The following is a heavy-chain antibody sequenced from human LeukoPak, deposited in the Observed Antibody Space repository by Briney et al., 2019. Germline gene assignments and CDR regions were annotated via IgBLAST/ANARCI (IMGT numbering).Heavy chain of an antibody. J-gene: IGHJ5*02. D-gene: IGHD2-2*02. CDR2: IYHSGST. CDR3: ARGEPYCSSSRCYNGENWFDP. Sequence: PSETLSLTCTVSGYSISSGYYWGWIRQPPGKGLEWIGTIYHSGSTYYNPSLKSRVTISVDTSKNQFSLKLSSVTAADTAVYYCARGEPYCSSSRCYNGENWFDPWGQGTLVTVSS. V-gene: IGHV4-38-2*02. CDR1: GYSISSGYY.